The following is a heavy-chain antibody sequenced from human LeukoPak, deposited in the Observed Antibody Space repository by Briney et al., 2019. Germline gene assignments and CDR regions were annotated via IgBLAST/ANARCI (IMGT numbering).Heavy chain of an antibody. CDR1: GGSISSYY. D-gene: IGHD6-13*01. CDR2: IYYSGST. J-gene: IGHJ4*02. CDR3: ARVRSGDIAAAGTSAYYFDY. Sequence: SETLSLTCTVSGGSISSYYWSWIRQPSGKGLEWIGYIYYSGSTNYNPSLKSRVTISVDTSKNQFSLKLSSVTAADTAVYYCARVRSGDIAAAGTSAYYFDYWGQGTLVTVSS. V-gene: IGHV4-59*01.